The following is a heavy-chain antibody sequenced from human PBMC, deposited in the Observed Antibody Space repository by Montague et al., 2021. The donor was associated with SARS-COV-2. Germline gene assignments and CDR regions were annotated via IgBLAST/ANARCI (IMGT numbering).Heavy chain of an antibody. J-gene: IGHJ6*02. CDR2: IYYSGNT. CDR1: GGSISSYY. V-gene: IGHV4-59*01. Sequence: SETLSLTCTVSGGSISSYYWSWIRQSPGKGLEWIGYIYYSGNTNYNPSLTSRVTISVDTSKNQFSLRLTSVTAADTAVYYCARDLIVPTVASHTYHYALDVWGQGATVTVSS. D-gene: IGHD2/OR15-2a*01. CDR3: ARDLIVPTVASHTYHYALDV.